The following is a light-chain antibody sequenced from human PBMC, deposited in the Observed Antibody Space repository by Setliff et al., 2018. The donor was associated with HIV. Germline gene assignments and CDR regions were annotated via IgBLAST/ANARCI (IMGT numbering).Light chain of an antibody. CDR1: SSNIGAGYD. Sequence: QSVLTQSPSVSGAPGQRVTISCTGSSSNIGAGYDVHWYQQLPGTAPKLLIYGNNNRPSGVPDRFSGSKSGNTATLTISRVEAGDEADYYCQVWDSSSDQAYVFGTGTKVTVL. CDR3: QVWDSSSDQAYV. V-gene: IGLV1-40*01. CDR2: GNN. J-gene: IGLJ1*01.